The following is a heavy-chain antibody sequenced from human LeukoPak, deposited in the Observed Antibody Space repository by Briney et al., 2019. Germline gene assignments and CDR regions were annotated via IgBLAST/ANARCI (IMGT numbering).Heavy chain of an antibody. V-gene: IGHV3-48*01. J-gene: IGHJ4*02. CDR3: AKVNSSSWYAPDTPFDY. CDR2: ISSSTSTI. Sequence: PGGSLRLSCAASGFTFSSYSMNWVRQAPGKGLEWISYISSSTSTIYYADSVKGRFTISRDNSKNTLYLQMNSLRAEDTAVYYCAKVNSSSWYAPDTPFDYWGQGTLVTVSS. D-gene: IGHD6-13*01. CDR1: GFTFSSYS.